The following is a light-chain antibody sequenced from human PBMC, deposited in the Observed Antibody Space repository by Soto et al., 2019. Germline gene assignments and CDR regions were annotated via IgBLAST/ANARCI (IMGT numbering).Light chain of an antibody. CDR2: DVY. CDR1: SNDVGAYKY. V-gene: IGLV2-14*01. CDR3: SACTTTTTRL. Sequence: QSALTQPASVSGSPGQSITISCTGTSNDVGAYKYVSWYQQHPGKAPKLLIYDVYNRPSGVSNRFSGSKSGNTASLTISGLQAEDEADYYCSACTTTTTRLFGGGTKVTVL. J-gene: IGLJ2*01.